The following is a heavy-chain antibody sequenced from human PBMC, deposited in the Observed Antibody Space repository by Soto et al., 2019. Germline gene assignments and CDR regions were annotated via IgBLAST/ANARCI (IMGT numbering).Heavy chain of an antibody. CDR2: IKTDGRII. V-gene: IGHV3-74*01. D-gene: IGHD5-12*01. J-gene: IGHJ4*02. Sequence: EAQLVESGGGLVQPGGSLRLSCAASGFTFSSYWMHWVRQAPGKGLVWVSRIKTDGRIITYADSVQGRFTISRDNGKNTLYLQMDSLRAEDTAVYYCARVGSGYYHFDYWGQGTLVTVPS. CDR1: GFTFSSYW. CDR3: ARVGSGYYHFDY.